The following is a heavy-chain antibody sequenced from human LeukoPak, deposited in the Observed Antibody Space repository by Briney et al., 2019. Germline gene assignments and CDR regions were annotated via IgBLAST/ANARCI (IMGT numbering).Heavy chain of an antibody. V-gene: IGHV4-59*01. D-gene: IGHD5-18*01. J-gene: IGHJ4*02. CDR1: GGFISTYY. CDR3: ARDRYSYGF. CDR2: ISYSGST. Sequence: SETLSLTCTVSGGFISTYYWSWIRQPPGKGLEWIGFISYSGSTYHNPSLKSRVTMSVDTSKNQLSLNLRSVTAADTAVYCCARDRYSYGFWGQGILVTVSS.